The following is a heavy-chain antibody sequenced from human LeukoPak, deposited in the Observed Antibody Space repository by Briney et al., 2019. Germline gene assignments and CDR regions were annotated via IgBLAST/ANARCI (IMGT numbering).Heavy chain of an antibody. CDR1: GYSFTGFW. Sequence: GESLKISCKCSGYSFTGFWIAWVRQMPGKGLEWMAIIYPGDSDIRYSPSFQGQVTISADKTTSTAYLQWSSLKASDTAMYYCARQIEGYSGYDFRYWGQGTLATVSS. V-gene: IGHV5-51*01. D-gene: IGHD5-12*01. CDR2: IYPGDSDI. CDR3: ARQIEGYSGYDFRY. J-gene: IGHJ4*02.